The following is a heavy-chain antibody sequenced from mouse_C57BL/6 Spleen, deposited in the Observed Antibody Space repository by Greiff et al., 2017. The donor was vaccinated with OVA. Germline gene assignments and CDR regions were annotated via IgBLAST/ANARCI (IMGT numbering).Heavy chain of an antibody. V-gene: IGHV14-2*01. Sequence: EVQLQQSGAELVKPGASVKLSCTASGFNITDYYMHWVKQRTEQGLEWIGRIDPEDGETKYDPKFQGKATITADTSSNTAYLQLCSLTSEDTAVDYCARSGFSTTVVESSFDYWGQGTTLTVSS. CDR1: GFNITDYY. CDR3: ARSGFSTTVVESSFDY. D-gene: IGHD1-1*01. J-gene: IGHJ2*01. CDR2: IDPEDGET.